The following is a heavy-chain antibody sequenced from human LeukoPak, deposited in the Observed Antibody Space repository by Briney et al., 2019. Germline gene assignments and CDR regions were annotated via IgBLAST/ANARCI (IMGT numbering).Heavy chain of an antibody. CDR3: ARGPYSSGWDYSYYYGMDV. Sequence: PSETLSLTCAVSGGSISSGGYSWGWIRQPPGKGLEWIGYIYHSGSTYYNPSLKSRVIISVDRSKNQFSLKLSSVTAADTAVYYCARGPYSSGWDYSYYYGMDVWGQGTTVTVSS. CDR1: GGSISSGGYS. D-gene: IGHD6-19*01. V-gene: IGHV4-30-2*01. J-gene: IGHJ6*02. CDR2: IYHSGST.